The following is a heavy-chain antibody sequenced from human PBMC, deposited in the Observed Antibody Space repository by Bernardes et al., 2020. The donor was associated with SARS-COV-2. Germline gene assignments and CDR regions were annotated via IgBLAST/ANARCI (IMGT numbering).Heavy chain of an antibody. CDR3: ARGLPGTPALIDY. CDR2: IYYSGST. Sequence: SETLSLTRTVSGGSISSYYWSWIRQPPGKGLEWIGYIYYSGSTNYNPSLKSRVTISVDTSKNQFSLKLSSVTAADTAVYYCARGLPGTPALIDYWGQGTLVTVSS. V-gene: IGHV4-59*01. D-gene: IGHD6-13*01. J-gene: IGHJ4*02. CDR1: GGSISSYY.